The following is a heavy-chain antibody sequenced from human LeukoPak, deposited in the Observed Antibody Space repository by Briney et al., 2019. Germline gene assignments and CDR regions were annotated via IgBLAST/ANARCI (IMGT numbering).Heavy chain of an antibody. J-gene: IGHJ4*02. CDR1: GGSISSYY. V-gene: IGHV4-59*05. CDR2: IYYSGST. Sequence: SETLSLTCTVSGGSISSYYWSWIRQPPGKGLEWIGSIYYSGSTYYNPSLKSRVTISVDTSKNQFSLKLSSVTAADTAVYYCARHVTYYYGSGSYGSPQNWGQGTLVTVSS. CDR3: ARHVTYYYGSGSYGSPQN. D-gene: IGHD3-10*01.